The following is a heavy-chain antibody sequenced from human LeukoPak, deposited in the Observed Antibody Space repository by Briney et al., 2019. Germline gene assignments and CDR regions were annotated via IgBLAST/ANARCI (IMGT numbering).Heavy chain of an antibody. J-gene: IGHJ2*01. Sequence: GGSLRLSCAASGFTFDDYAMHWVRQAPGKGLEWVSGISWNSGSIGYADSVKGRFTISRDNAKNSLYLQMNSLRAEDTALYYCAKDMGYCSGGSCYSRYFGLWGRGTLVTVSS. V-gene: IGHV3-9*01. CDR3: AKDMGYCSGGSCYSRYFGL. CDR1: GFTFDDYA. D-gene: IGHD2-15*01. CDR2: ISWNSGSI.